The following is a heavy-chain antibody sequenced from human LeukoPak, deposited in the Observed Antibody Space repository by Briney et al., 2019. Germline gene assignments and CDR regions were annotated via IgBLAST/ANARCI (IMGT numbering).Heavy chain of an antibody. Sequence: GGSLRLSCAASGFTFSGYSMNWVRQAPGKGLEWVSYISSSSSTIYYADSVKGRFTISRDNAKNSLYLQMNSLRAEDTALYYCARGFDGNFDYWGQGTLVTVSP. J-gene: IGHJ4*02. CDR1: GFTFSGYS. V-gene: IGHV3-48*04. CDR2: ISSSSSTI. D-gene: IGHD3-9*01. CDR3: ARGFDGNFDY.